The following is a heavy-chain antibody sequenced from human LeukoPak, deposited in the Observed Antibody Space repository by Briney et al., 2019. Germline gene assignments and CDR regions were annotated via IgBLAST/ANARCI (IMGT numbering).Heavy chain of an antibody. CDR1: GYTFTGYY. D-gene: IGHD3-22*01. V-gene: IGHV1-2*02. CDR2: INPNSGGT. J-gene: IGHJ3*02. CDR3: ARGGDFYDSSGYYDDAFDI. Sequence: GASVKVSCKASGYTFTGYYLHWVRQAPGQGLEWMGWINPNSGGTNYAQKFQGRVTMTRDMSITTAYMELTRLRSDDTAVYYCARGGDFYDSSGYYDDAFDIWGRGTMVTVSS.